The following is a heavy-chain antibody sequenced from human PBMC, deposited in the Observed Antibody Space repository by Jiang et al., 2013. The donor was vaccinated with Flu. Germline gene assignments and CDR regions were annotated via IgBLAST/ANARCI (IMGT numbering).Heavy chain of an antibody. J-gene: IGHJ4*02. D-gene: IGHD3-16*01. Sequence: VQLVESGGGLVQPGGSLRLSCAASGYTFSSFWMSWVRQAPGKGLEWVANIRQDGREKHYVDSVKGRFTISRDNAENSLYLQMNSLRADDTAVYYCVSHMVTVWGSCDKWGATWGQGTLVTVS. V-gene: IGHV3-7*01. CDR2: IRQDGREK. CDR3: VSHMVTVWGSCDKWGAT. CDR1: GYTFSSFW.